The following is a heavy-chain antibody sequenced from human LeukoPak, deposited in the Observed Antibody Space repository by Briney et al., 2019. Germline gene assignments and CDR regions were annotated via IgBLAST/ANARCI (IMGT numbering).Heavy chain of an antibody. Sequence: GGSLRLSCASSGFTFSDYYMSWIRQAPGKGLEWVANIKQDANEKYYVDSVKGRFTISRDNARNSLYLQMNSLRAEDTAVYYCASGLIVGVHFDYWGQGTLVTVSS. CDR3: ASGLIVGVHFDY. D-gene: IGHD1-26*01. V-gene: IGHV3-7*05. J-gene: IGHJ4*02. CDR1: GFTFSDYY. CDR2: IKQDANEK.